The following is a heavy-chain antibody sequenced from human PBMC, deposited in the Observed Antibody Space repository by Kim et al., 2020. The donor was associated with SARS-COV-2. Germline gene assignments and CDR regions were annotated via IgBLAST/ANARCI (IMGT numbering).Heavy chain of an antibody. D-gene: IGHD6-19*01. V-gene: IGHV5-51*01. Sequence: PTLQGQVTTSTDKSISTAYLQWSSLKASDTAMYYCARPTKAVAGAYFDYWGQGTLVTVSS. CDR3: ARPTKAVAGAYFDY. J-gene: IGHJ4*02.